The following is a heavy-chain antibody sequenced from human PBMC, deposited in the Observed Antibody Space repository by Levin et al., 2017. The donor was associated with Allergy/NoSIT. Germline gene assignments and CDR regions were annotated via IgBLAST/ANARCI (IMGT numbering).Heavy chain of an antibody. D-gene: IGHD2-21*01. CDR2: ISGSGGST. J-gene: IGHJ6*02. Sequence: GGSLRLSCAASGFTFSSYAMSWVRQAPGKGLEWVSAISGSGGSTYYADSVKGRFTISRDNSKNTLYLQMNSLRAEDTAVYYCAKAYSIDYYYYGMDVWGQGTTVTVSS. CDR3: AKAYSIDYYYYGMDV. V-gene: IGHV3-23*01. CDR1: GFTFSSYA.